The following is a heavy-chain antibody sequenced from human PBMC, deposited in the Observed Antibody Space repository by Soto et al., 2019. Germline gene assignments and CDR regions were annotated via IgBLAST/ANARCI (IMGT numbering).Heavy chain of an antibody. CDR3: ARDCSGGSCPRNQNYYYYYGMDV. J-gene: IGHJ6*02. CDR2: IWYDGSNK. V-gene: IGHV3-33*01. Sequence: GGSLRLSCAASGFTFSSYGMHWVRQAPGKGLEWVAVIWYDGSNKYYADSVKGRFTISRDNSKNTLYLQMNSLRAEDTAVYYCARDCSGGSCPRNQNYYYYYGMDVWGQGTTVTVSS. CDR1: GFTFSSYG. D-gene: IGHD2-15*01.